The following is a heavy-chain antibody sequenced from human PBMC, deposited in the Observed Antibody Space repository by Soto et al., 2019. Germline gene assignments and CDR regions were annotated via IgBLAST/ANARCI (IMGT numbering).Heavy chain of an antibody. J-gene: IGHJ4*02. CDR2: IIPVFRTA. Sequence: GASVKVSCKASEGTFSSYAISWVRQAPGQGLEWMGRIIPVFRTANYAQRFQDRVTITADDSTSTAFMELSSLKSEDTAVYYCARGLVVVPAAEINFDYWGQGTPVTV. CDR1: EGTFSSYA. CDR3: ARGLVVVPAAEINFDY. D-gene: IGHD2-2*01. V-gene: IGHV1-69*13.